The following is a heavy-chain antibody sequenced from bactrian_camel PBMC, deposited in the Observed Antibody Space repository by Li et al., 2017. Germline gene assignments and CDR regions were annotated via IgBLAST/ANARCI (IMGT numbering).Heavy chain of an antibody. CDR1: SLNRVKFGY. D-gene: IGHD5*01. J-gene: IGHJ4*01. CDR2: IDGDGTI. CDR3: AARECWGVLSLTASEYAY. Sequence: HVQLVESGGGSVQAGGSLTLSCSTSSLNRVKFGYMSRFRQAPGKEREGVAAIDGDGTIAYAASVKGRFIINADTPMHRVYLQMNSLKPDDTAMYYCAARECWGVLSLTASEYAYWGQGTQVTVS. V-gene: IGHV3S53*01.